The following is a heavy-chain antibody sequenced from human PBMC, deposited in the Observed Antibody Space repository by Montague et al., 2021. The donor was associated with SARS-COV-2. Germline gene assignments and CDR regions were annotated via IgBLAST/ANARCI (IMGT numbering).Heavy chain of an antibody. Sequence: TLSLTCTVSGGSISSGSYYWSWNRQPAGKGLEWIGRNYTTGSTNYNPPLRRRVTTSVDTSKIQFTLKLSSVTAAATAVYYCASVQSVVVPAAHYYYYGMNVWGQGTTVTVSS. CDR1: GGSISSGSYY. CDR2: NYTTGST. D-gene: IGHD2-2*01. J-gene: IGHJ6*02. V-gene: IGHV4-61*02. CDR3: ASVQSVVVPAAHYYYYGMNV.